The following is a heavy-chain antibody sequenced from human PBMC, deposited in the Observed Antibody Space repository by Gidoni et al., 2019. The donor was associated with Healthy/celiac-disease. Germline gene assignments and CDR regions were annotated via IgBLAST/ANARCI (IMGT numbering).Heavy chain of an antibody. CDR1: GYTFNSYG. J-gene: IGHJ4*02. CDR3: ARGYYYDSSGYYDY. CDR2: ISAYNGNT. Sequence: QVQLVQSGAEMKKPGASVKVSCKASGYTFNSYGITWVRQAPGQGLEWMGWISAYNGNTDYAQKFQGRVTMTTDTTTSTAYMELRSLRSDDTAVYYCARGYYYDSSGYYDYWGQGTLVTVSS. D-gene: IGHD3-22*01. V-gene: IGHV1-18*01.